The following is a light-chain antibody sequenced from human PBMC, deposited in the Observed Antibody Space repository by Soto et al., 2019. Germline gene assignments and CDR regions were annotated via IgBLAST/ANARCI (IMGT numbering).Light chain of an antibody. CDR2: WAS. J-gene: IGKJ4*01. CDR3: QKYYSAPRT. V-gene: IGKV4-1*01. Sequence: DIVMTQSPDSLAASLGDRATINCKSSQSVLYSSNNKNYLAWYQQKPGQPPKLLIYWASTRESGVPDRFSGSGSGTDFTLTISSLQAEDIAVYYCQKYYSAPRTFGGGTKVEIK. CDR1: QSVLYSSNNKNY.